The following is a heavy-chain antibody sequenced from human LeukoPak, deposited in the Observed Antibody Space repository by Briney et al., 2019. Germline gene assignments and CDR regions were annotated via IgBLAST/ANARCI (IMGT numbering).Heavy chain of an antibody. Sequence: PGESLKISCKGSGYSFTTYWITWVLQMPGKGLEWMGIIYPGDSDTRYSPSFQGQVTISADRSINTAYLQWSSLKASDTAMYYCARRSSIAEYFQVWGQGTLVTVSS. V-gene: IGHV5-51*01. CDR2: IYPGDSDT. D-gene: IGHD6-19*01. CDR1: GYSFTTYW. J-gene: IGHJ1*01. CDR3: ARRSSIAEYFQV.